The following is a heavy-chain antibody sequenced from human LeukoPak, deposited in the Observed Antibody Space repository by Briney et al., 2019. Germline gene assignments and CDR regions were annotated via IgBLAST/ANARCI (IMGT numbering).Heavy chain of an antibody. CDR1: GFTFSSYG. Sequence: GGSLRLSCATSGFTFSSYGFHWVRQAPIKGLEWVAVIWYDGSKKCYADSVKGRFTISRDDSKNTVYLQMDSLRAEDTAMYYCARDRGDYSDYSDFFDAWGQGTLVTFSS. V-gene: IGHV3-33*01. J-gene: IGHJ4*02. D-gene: IGHD4-11*01. CDR3: ARDRGDYSDYSDFFDA. CDR2: IWYDGSKK.